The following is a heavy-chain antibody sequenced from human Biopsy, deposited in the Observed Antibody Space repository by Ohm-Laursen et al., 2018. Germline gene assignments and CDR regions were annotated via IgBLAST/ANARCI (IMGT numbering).Heavy chain of an antibody. CDR2: ISEGGST. D-gene: IGHD3-3*01. CDR3: ASLYRLDDYWNDDPPDAFDV. CDR1: GASFSGDY. V-gene: IGHV4-59*01. Sequence: SGTLSLTCTVSGASFSGDYWSWIRQSPGRGLEWIGSISEGGSTYYNPSLRGRVTISVDASKNQFSLKLSSVTAADTAVFFCASLYRLDDYWNDDPPDAFDVWAQGTMVTVSS. J-gene: IGHJ3*01.